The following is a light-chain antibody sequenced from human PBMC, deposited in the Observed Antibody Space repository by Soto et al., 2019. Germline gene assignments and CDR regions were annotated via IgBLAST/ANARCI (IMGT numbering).Light chain of an antibody. CDR2: FDD. CDR1: SSNIGNNA. CDR3: ASWDDSLGGPL. Sequence: QSMLTQPPSVSAAPGQRVTISCSGSSSNIGNNAVNWYQQLPGKAPKLLIHFDDRVPSGVSDRLSGSKSGTSASLAISGLQSEDESDYYCASWDDSLGGPLFCGGTKLTVL. J-gene: IGLJ3*02. V-gene: IGLV1-36*01.